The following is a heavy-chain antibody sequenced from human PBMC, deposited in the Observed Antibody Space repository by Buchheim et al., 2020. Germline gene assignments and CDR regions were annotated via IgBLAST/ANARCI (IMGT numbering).Heavy chain of an antibody. CDR1: GFTFSSYA. V-gene: IGHV3-30*04. D-gene: IGHD2-15*01. CDR2: ISYDGSNK. Sequence: QVQLVESGGGVVQPGRSLRLSCAASGFTFSSYAMHWVRQAPGKGLEWVAGISYDGSNKYYADSVKGRFRISIDNSKKKMYLQMNSLRAEDTAVYYCARDSDIVVVVAATTSGGFDYRGQGTL. CDR3: ARDSDIVVVVAATTSGGFDY. J-gene: IGHJ4*02.